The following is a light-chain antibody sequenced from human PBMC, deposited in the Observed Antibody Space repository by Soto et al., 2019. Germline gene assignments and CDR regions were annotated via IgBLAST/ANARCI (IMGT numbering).Light chain of an antibody. CDR3: QTWGTGTRGV. CDR2: LNSDGSH. CDR1: SGHSSYA. Sequence: QLVLTQSPSASASLGASVKLTCTLSSGHSSYAIAWHQQQPEKGPRYLMKLNSDGSHSKGDGIPDRFSGSSSGAERYLTISSLQSDDEADYYCQTWGTGTRGVFGGGTKLTVL. J-gene: IGLJ3*02. V-gene: IGLV4-69*01.